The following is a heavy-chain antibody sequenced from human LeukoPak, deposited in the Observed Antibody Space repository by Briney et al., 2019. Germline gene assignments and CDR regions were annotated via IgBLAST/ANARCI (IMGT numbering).Heavy chain of an antibody. J-gene: IGHJ5*02. Sequence: KPSETLSLTCAVYGGSFSGYYWSWIRQPPGKGLEWIGEINHSGSTNYNPSLKSRVTISVDTSKNQFSLKLSSVTAADTAVYYCARESPFRGVILTGYYRSGWFDPWGQGTLVTVSS. V-gene: IGHV4-34*01. CDR2: INHSGST. CDR3: ARESPFRGVILTGYYRSGWFDP. CDR1: GGSFSGYY. D-gene: IGHD3-9*01.